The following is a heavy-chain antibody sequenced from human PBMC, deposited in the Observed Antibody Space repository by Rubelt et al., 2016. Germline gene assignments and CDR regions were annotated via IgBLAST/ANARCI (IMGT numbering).Heavy chain of an antibody. D-gene: IGHD6-13*01. CDR1: GYNFTTYW. V-gene: IGHV5-10-1*03. CDR3: GRGNSWYPL. J-gene: IGHJ1*01. Sequence: EVQLVQSGAEVKKPGESLRISCKGSGYNFTTYWISWVRQTPGKGLEWMGRIDPSDSYFNYSPSFQGHVTSSADKAISTAYLQWSSLKAADTAMYYCGRGNSWYPLWGQGTLVTVSS. CDR2: IDPSDSYF.